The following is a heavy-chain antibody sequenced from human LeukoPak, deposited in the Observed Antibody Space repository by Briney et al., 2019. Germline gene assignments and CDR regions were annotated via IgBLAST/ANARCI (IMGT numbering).Heavy chain of an antibody. Sequence: SETLSLTCMVSGDSVSGYYWNWIRQPPGKGLEWIGYTHHSGNTLYNPSLKSRVTTSVDTSKNQFSLSLSSVTAADTAVYSCAREITIFGAEPPAYSDLSGRGTLVTVSS. V-gene: IGHV4-59*02. D-gene: IGHD3-3*01. CDR2: THHSGNT. CDR3: AREITIFGAEPPAYSDL. CDR1: GDSVSGYY. J-gene: IGHJ2*01.